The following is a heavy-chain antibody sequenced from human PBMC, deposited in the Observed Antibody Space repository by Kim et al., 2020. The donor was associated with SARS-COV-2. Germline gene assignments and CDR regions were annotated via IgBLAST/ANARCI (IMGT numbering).Heavy chain of an antibody. V-gene: IGHV1-69*13. Sequence: SVKVSCKASGGTFSSYAISWVRQAPGQGLEWMGGIIPIFGTANYAQKFQGRVTITADESTSTAYMELSSLRSEDTAVYYCARDDGSGTRPGPYYYGMDVWGQGTTVTVSS. CDR2: IIPIFGTA. J-gene: IGHJ6*02. D-gene: IGHD3-10*01. CDR1: GGTFSSYA. CDR3: ARDDGSGTRPGPYYYGMDV.